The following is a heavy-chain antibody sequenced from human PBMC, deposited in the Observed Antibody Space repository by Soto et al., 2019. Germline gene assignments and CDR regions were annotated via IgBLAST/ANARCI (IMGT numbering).Heavy chain of an antibody. J-gene: IGHJ5*02. V-gene: IGHV4-34*01. Sequence: QVQLQQWGAGLLKPSETLSLTCAVYGGSFSGYYWSWIRQPPGKGLEWIGEINHSASTNYNTSLKSRVTIPVDTSKNQFALKLSSVTAADTAVYYCATIPGDIVVVPAVRPTHNWFDPWGQGTLVTVSS. CDR3: ATIPGDIVVVPAVRPTHNWFDP. CDR1: GGSFSGYY. CDR2: INHSAST. D-gene: IGHD2-2*01.